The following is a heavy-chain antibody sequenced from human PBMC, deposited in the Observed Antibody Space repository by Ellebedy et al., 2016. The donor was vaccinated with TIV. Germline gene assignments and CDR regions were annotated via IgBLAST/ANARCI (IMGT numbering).Heavy chain of an antibody. CDR1: GYTFTGYY. J-gene: IGHJ4*02. D-gene: IGHD5-12*01. CDR3: LSGYDYYFDY. CDR2: INPNSGGT. Sequence: ASVKVSXXASGYTFTGYYMHWVRQAPGQGLEWMGWINPNSGGTNYAQKFQGRVTMTRDTSISTAYMELSSLRSEDTAVYYCLSGYDYYFDYWGQGTLVTVSS. V-gene: IGHV1-2*02.